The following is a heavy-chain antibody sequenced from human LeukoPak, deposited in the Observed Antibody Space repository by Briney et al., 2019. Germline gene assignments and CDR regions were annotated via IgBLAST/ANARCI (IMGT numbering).Heavy chain of an antibody. CDR2: ISAYNGNT. J-gene: IGHJ4*02. CDR1: GYTFTSYG. V-gene: IGHV1-18*01. D-gene: IGHD3-16*02. Sequence: WASVKVSCKDSGYTFTSYGISWVRQAPGQGLEWMGWISAYNGNTNYAQKLQGRVTMTTDTSTSTAYMELRSLRSDDTAVYYCARSGAYVWGSYRSPGFLDYWGQGTLVTVSS. CDR3: ARSGAYVWGSYRSPGFLDY.